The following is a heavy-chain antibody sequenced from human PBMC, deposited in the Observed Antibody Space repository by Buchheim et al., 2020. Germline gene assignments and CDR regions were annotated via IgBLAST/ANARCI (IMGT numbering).Heavy chain of an antibody. Sequence: QVQLVQSGAEVKKPEASVKVSCKASGYTFTSYYMHWVRQAPGQGLEWMGIINPSGGSTSYAQKFQGRVTMTRDTSTTTVYMELSSLRSEDTAVYYCAREPTMFNYYYYGMDVWGQGTT. CDR1: GYTFTSYY. J-gene: IGHJ6*02. CDR2: INPSGGST. D-gene: IGHD3-10*02. V-gene: IGHV1-46*01. CDR3: AREPTMFNYYYYGMDV.